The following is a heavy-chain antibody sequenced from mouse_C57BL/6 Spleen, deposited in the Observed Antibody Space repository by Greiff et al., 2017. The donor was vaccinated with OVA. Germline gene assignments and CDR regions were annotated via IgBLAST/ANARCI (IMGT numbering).Heavy chain of an antibody. CDR3: ARYGYSNLYYFDY. D-gene: IGHD2-5*01. V-gene: IGHV7-3*01. J-gene: IGHJ2*01. CDR1: GFTFTDYY. Sequence: EVQLVESGGGLVQPGGSLSLSCAASGFTFTDYYMSWVRQPPGKALEWLGFIRNKANGYTTEYSASVKGRFTISRDNSQSILYLQMNALRAEDSATYYCARYGYSNLYYFDYWGQGTTLTVSS. CDR2: IRNKANGYTT.